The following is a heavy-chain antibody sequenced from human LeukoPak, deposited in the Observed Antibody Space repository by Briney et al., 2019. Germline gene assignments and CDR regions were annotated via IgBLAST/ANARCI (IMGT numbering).Heavy chain of an antibody. CDR3: ARGRGYNGYDESPFDY. J-gene: IGHJ4*02. D-gene: IGHD5-12*01. Sequence: GGSLRLACAPSGFTVSDDYISCIRQAPGKGLEWVSYISGSSSYTKYADSVKGRFTISRDNAKNSLYLQMNSLRAEDTAVYYCARGRGYNGYDESPFDYWGQGTLVTVSS. CDR1: GFTVSDDY. CDR2: ISGSSSYT. V-gene: IGHV3-11*05.